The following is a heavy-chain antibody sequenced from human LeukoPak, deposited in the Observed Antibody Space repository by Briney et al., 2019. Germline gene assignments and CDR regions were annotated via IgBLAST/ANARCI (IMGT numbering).Heavy chain of an antibody. CDR1: GGSISSGGYY. CDR2: IYYSGST. Sequence: SETLSLTCTVSGGSISSGGYYWSWIRQHPGKGLEWIGYIYYSGSTYYNPSLKSRVTISVDTSKNQFSLKLSSVTAADTAVYYCARGVATQFDPWGQGTLVTVSS. J-gene: IGHJ5*02. CDR3: ARGVATQFDP. D-gene: IGHD5-12*01. V-gene: IGHV4-31*03.